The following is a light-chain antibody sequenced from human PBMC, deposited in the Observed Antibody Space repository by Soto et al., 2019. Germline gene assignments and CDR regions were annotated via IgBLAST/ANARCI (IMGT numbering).Light chain of an antibody. V-gene: IGKV3-15*01. CDR1: ESVGRH. J-gene: IGKJ5*01. Sequence: EVVVTQSPATLSLSPGESATLSCRASESVGRHLAWYHQKPGQAPKLLIFDASTRATGVPARFSGSGSGTELNLTVSRLQSEDIAVYFCQQYNNWPPNFGQGTRLEIK. CDR3: QQYNNWPPN. CDR2: DAS.